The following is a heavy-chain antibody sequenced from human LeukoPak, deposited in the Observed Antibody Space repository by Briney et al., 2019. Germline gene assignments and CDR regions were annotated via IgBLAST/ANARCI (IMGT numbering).Heavy chain of an antibody. CDR2: TSRGGTT. V-gene: IGHV3-53*01. Sequence: GGSLRLSCAASGFRIGNKYMKWVRQAPGNGLEWASITSRGGTTHYADSVRAGFPISRDTSKNTVSLQMHSLRAEDTRVYLCARFGDHYHRHLDLWGRGTLVSVS. CDR1: GFRIGNKY. J-gene: IGHJ2*01. CDR3: ARFGDHYHRHLDL. D-gene: IGHD1-14*01.